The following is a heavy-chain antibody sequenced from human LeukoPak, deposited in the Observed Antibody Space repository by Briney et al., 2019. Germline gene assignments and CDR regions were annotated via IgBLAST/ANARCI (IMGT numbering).Heavy chain of an antibody. Sequence: PGGSLRLSCAASGFTFSDYYMSWIRQAPGKGLEWVSAISGSGGSTYYADSVKGRFTISRDNSKNTLYLQMNSLRAEDTAVYYCAKRTKAGIAVAGTMDYWGQGTLVTVSS. CDR2: ISGSGGST. CDR3: AKRTKAGIAVAGTMDY. D-gene: IGHD6-19*01. J-gene: IGHJ4*02. V-gene: IGHV3-23*01. CDR1: GFTFSDYY.